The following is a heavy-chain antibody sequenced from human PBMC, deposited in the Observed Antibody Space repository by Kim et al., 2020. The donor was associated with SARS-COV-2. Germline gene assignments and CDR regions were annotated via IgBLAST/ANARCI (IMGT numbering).Heavy chain of an antibody. J-gene: IGHJ4*02. Sequence: QDGSEKNYVDTVKGRFIISRDNAKTSLYLQMNSLRADDTAVYYCARSRGLWGQGTLVTVSS. CDR3: ARSRGL. D-gene: IGHD3-10*01. CDR2: QDGSEK. V-gene: IGHV3-7*01.